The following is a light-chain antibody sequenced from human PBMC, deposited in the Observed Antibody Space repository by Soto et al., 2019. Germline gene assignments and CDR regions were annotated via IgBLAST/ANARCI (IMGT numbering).Light chain of an antibody. CDR3: QQRSNWPMYT. CDR1: QSVDSY. CDR2: DAS. J-gene: IGKJ2*01. Sequence: IVLTQSPANLSLSPGERATLSCRASQSVDSYVAWYQQKPGQAPRLLIYDASNRATGIPARFSGSGSGTDFTLTISSLEPEDFAFYYCQQRSNWPMYTFGQGTKLEIK. V-gene: IGKV3-11*01.